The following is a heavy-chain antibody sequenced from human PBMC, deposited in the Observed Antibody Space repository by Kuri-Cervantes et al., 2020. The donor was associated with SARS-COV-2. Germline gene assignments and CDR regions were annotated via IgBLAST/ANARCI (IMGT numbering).Heavy chain of an antibody. V-gene: IGHV1-2*02. J-gene: IGHJ6*03. CDR2: INPNSGGT. CDR1: GYTSTGYY. Sequence: ASVKVSCKASGYTSTGYYMHWVRQAPGQGLEWMGWINPNSGGTNYAQKFQGRVTMTRDTSISTAYMELSSLRSEDTAVYYCARGPTFPYYYYMDVWGKGTTVTVSS. CDR3: ARGPTFPYYYYMDV.